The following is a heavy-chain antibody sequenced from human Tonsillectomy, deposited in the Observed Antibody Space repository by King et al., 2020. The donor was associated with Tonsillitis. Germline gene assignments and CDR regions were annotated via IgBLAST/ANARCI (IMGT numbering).Heavy chain of an antibody. D-gene: IGHD6-6*01. CDR2: IWYDGSNK. Sequence: QLVQSGGGVVQPGRSLRLSCAASGFSFSNYGMYWVRQAPGKGLEWVAVIWYDGSNKYYADSVKGRFTISRDNSRNTLYLQMDSLRAEDTAVYYCARDPSYYSSSGVDYWGREPWSPSPQ. V-gene: IGHV3-33*01. J-gene: IGHJ4*02. CDR3: ARDPSYYSSSGVDY. CDR1: GFSFSNYG.